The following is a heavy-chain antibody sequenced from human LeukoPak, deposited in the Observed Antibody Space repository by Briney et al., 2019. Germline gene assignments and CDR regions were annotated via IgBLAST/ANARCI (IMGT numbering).Heavy chain of an antibody. V-gene: IGHV3-64*04. CDR3: ARYHADSVAGFDP. D-gene: IGHD4-17*01. Sequence: GGSLRLSCSASGFTFSSYPMHWVRQAPGKGLEYVSAISDNGGSTYYADSVKGRFTISRDNSKNTLYLQMNSLRVEVTAVYYCARYHADSVAGFDPWGQGTQVTVSS. CDR1: GFTFSSYP. CDR2: ISDNGGST. J-gene: IGHJ5*02.